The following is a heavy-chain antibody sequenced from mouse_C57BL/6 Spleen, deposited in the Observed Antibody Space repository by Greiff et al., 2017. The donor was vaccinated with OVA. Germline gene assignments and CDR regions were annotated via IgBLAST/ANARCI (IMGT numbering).Heavy chain of an antibody. D-gene: IGHD2-12*01. J-gene: IGHJ3*01. CDR3: TRQALLYHLGAY. CDR2: IYPETGGT. V-gene: IGHV1-15*01. Sequence: VQLQQSGAELVRPGASVTLSCKASGYTFTDYEMHWVKQTPVHGLEWIGAIYPETGGTDYTQKFKGKATLTADKSSSTDYMELRSLTSEDSAVYYGTRQALLYHLGAYWGQGTLVTVSA. CDR1: GYTFTDYE.